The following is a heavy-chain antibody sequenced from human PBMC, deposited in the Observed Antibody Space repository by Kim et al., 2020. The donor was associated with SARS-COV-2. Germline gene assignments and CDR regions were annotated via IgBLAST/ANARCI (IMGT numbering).Heavy chain of an antibody. V-gene: IGHV1-46*01. J-gene: IGHJ4*02. CDR3: ARDGYNQKRGLFDY. Sequence: AQKFQGRVTMTRDTSTSTVYMELSSLRSEDTAVYYCARDGYNQKRGLFDYWGQGTLVTVSS. D-gene: IGHD5-12*01.